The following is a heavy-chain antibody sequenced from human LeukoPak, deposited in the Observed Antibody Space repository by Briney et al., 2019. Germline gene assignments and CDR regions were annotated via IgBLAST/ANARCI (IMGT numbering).Heavy chain of an antibody. CDR1: GFSFSSYA. CDR2: ISASGGNT. V-gene: IGHV3-23*01. J-gene: IGHJ4*02. CDR3: AKLYGSSRILDC. Sequence: GGSLRLSCAASGFSFSSYAMRWVPHAPGKGLEWVSTISASGGNTYYADSVKGRFTISRDTSKNTLYLQMNSLRAEDTAVYYCAKLYGSSRILDCWGQGTVVTVSS. D-gene: IGHD6-13*01.